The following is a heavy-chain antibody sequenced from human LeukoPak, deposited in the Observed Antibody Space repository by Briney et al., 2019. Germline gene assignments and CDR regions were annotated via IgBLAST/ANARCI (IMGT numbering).Heavy chain of an antibody. CDR1: GFTLDDYA. D-gene: IGHD6-13*01. Sequence: PGGSLRLSCAASGFTLDDYAMHWVRQAPGKGLEWVSGISWYSGSIGYADSVKGRFTISRDNAKNSLYLQMNSLRAEDTAVYYCARGRYSSSWWLDYWGQGTLVTVSS. V-gene: IGHV3-9*01. J-gene: IGHJ4*02. CDR3: ARGRYSSSWWLDY. CDR2: ISWYSGSI.